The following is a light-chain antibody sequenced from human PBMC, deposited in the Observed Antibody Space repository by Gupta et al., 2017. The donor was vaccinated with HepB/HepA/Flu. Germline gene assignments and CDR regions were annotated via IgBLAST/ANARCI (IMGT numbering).Light chain of an antibody. CDR3: QAWDSSTVV. V-gene: IGLV3-1*01. J-gene: IGLJ2*01. Sequence: SYELTQPPSVSVSPGQTASITCSGDKFGDKYACWYQQKPGQSPVLVIYQSSKRPPATPEPFSCSTSGTTATLTIGGTQARDEDDYYCQAWDSSTVVFGGGTKLTVL. CDR1: KFGDKY. CDR2: QSS.